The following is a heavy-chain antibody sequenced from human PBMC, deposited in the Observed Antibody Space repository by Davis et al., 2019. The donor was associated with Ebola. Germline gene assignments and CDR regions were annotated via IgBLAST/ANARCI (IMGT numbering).Heavy chain of an antibody. CDR1: GYTFTDYW. J-gene: IGHJ3*02. D-gene: IGHD3-3*01. CDR3: AMSGYYVGYAFDI. V-gene: IGHV5-51*01. Sequence: KVSCKGSGYTFTDYWIGWVRQMPGKGLEWMGIIYPGDSDTRYNPSFQGQVTISADKSISTAYLQWSSLKASDTAMYYCAMSGYYVGYAFDIWGQGTMVTVSS. CDR2: IYPGDSDT.